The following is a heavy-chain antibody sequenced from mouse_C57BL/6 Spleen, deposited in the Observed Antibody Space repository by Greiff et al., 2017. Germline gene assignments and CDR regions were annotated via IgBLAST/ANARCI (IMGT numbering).Heavy chain of an antibody. D-gene: IGHD2-4*01. Sequence: QVQLQQSGAELVKPGASVKLSCKASGYTFTSYWITWVKQRPGQGLEWIGDIYPGSGSTNYNEKFKSKATLTVDTSSSTAYMQLSSLTSEDSAVYYCARKERDYDGCAYWGQGTLVTVSA. CDR3: ARKERDYDGCAY. V-gene: IGHV1-55*01. J-gene: IGHJ3*01. CDR2: IYPGSGST. CDR1: GYTFTSYW.